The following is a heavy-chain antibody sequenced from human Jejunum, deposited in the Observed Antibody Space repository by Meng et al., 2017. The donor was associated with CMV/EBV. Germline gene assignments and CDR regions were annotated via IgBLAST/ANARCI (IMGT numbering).Heavy chain of an antibody. CDR2: IKSKNEGGAT. J-gene: IGHJ4*02. V-gene: IGHV3-15*01. CDR3: GCGVPAYDY. D-gene: IGHD3-3*01. Sequence: EMQVVESGGDLVKPGGSLSLSCAASGFNFNGAWMSWIRQAPGKGLEWVGHIKSKNEGGATDYAAPVKGRFIISRDDSKNMLYLEMNSLKTEDTAVYYCGCGVPAYDYWGPGALVTVSS. CDR1: GFNFNGAW.